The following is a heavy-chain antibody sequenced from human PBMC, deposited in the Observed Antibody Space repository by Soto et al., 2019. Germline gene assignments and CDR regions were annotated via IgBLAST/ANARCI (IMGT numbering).Heavy chain of an antibody. V-gene: IGHV3-7*01. J-gene: IGHJ4*02. CDR1: GFTFNRHW. CDR3: GRTGWNPPDY. CDR2: IKEDGSEK. D-gene: IGHD1-1*01. Sequence: EVQLVESGGGLVQPGGSLRLSCAASGFTFNRHWMSWVRQTPGKGLEWVASIKEDGSEKSYVDSVKGRFTISRDNGKNSRFRQMKSRRVEDSAVYYSGRTGWNPPDYLGEGTLVTV.